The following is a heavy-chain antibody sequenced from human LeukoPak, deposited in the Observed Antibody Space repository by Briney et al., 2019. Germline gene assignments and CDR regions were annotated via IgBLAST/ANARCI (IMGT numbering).Heavy chain of an antibody. CDR1: GGSISTYY. J-gene: IGHJ4*02. D-gene: IGHD3-9*01. CDR2: NYYSGST. Sequence: SETLSLTCTVSGGSISTYYWSWLRQPPGKGLEWIGYNYYSGSTNYNPSLKSRVTISIDTSKNQFSLKLNSVTAADTAVYYCARGNPLLDYDLLTGYYEYYFDYWGQGTLVTVSS. CDR3: ARGNPLLDYDLLTGYYEYYFDY. V-gene: IGHV4-59*01.